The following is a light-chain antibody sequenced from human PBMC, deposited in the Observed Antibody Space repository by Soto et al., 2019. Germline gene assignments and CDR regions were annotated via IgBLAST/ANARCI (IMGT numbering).Light chain of an antibody. CDR3: QQYHSYPYI. CDR2: DAS. Sequence: IQMTQSPSTLSASVGDRVIITCRASQNVDTRLAWYQQKPGKAPKALIYDASRFQSGVPSRFSGSGSGTEFTLTISSLQPDDFATYYCQQYHSYPYIFGQGTTLEI. J-gene: IGKJ2*01. V-gene: IGKV1-5*01. CDR1: QNVDTR.